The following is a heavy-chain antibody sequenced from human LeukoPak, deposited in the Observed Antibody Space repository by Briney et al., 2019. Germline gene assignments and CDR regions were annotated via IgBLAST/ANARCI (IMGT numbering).Heavy chain of an antibody. CDR1: GYTFTGYY. CDR2: INPNSGGT. D-gene: IGHD5-24*01. CDR3: ARAGTVEMTPLDY. J-gene: IGHJ4*02. Sequence: ASVKVSCKASGYTFTGYYMHWLRQAPGQGLEWMGWINPNSGGTNYAQKFQGWVTMTRDTSISTAYMELSRLRSDDTAVYYCARAGTVEMTPLDYWGQGTLVTVSS. V-gene: IGHV1-2*04.